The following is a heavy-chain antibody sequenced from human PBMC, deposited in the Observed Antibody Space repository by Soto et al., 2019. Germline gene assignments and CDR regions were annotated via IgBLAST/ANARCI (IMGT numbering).Heavy chain of an antibody. J-gene: IGHJ3*02. CDR2: NNPSGGST. Sequence: ASVKVSCKASGYIFTSYYMHWVPQAPGQGLEWMGINNPSGGSTSYAQKFQGRVTMTRDTSTSTVYMELSSLRSEDTAVYYCARDKVLLWFGESPAFDIWGQGTMVTVSS. CDR1: GYIFTSYY. D-gene: IGHD3-10*01. V-gene: IGHV1-46*03. CDR3: ARDKVLLWFGESPAFDI.